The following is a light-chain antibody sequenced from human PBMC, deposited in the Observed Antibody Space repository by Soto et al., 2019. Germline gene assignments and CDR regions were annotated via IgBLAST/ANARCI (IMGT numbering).Light chain of an antibody. V-gene: IGLV2-8*01. Sequence: QSALTQPPSASGSPGQSVTISCTGTSCDVGGYNYVSWYQQHPGKAPKLMIYDVSKRPSGVPDRFSGSKSGNTASLTVSGLQAEDEADYYCRSYAGSNNVVFGGGTKLTVL. CDR1: SCDVGGYNY. CDR2: DVS. J-gene: IGLJ2*01. CDR3: RSYAGSNNVV.